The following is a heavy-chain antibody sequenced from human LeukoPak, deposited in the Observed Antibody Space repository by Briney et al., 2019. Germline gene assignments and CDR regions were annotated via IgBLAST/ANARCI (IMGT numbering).Heavy chain of an antibody. CDR3: ARRWWPSHELNYFDY. D-gene: IGHD2-15*01. J-gene: IGHJ4*02. CDR1: GGSVSSGSDY. V-gene: IGHV4-61*01. CDR2: IYYSGST. Sequence: PSETLSLTCTVSGGSVSSGSDYWSWIRQPPGKGLEWIGYIYYSGSTNYNPSLKSRVTISVDTSKKQFSLKLSSVTAADTAVYYCARRWWPSHELNYFDYWGQGTLVTVSS.